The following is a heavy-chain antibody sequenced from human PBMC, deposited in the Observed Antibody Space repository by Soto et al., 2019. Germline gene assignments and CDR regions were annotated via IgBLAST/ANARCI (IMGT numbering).Heavy chain of an antibody. CDR3: TRSRGFGGIDV. CDR1: GFTVNSHV. J-gene: IGHJ6*02. D-gene: IGHD3-16*01. V-gene: IGHV3-23*01. CDR2: ISGSGDGT. Sequence: VVSLRLSCAASGFTVNSHVMSWVRQAPGKGLEWVSSISGSGDGTYYGDSVKGRVTISRDSSSSTVYLEMKNLRGEDTAVYCCTRSRGFGGIDVCGQG.